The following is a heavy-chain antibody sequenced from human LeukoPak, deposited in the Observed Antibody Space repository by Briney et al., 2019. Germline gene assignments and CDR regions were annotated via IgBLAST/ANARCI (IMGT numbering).Heavy chain of an antibody. CDR3: ARADSDAFDI. CDR1: RFTCSYFA. J-gene: IGHJ3*02. D-gene: IGHD2-21*01. V-gene: IGHV3-23*01. CDR2: ISGSGHIT. Sequence: PGGSLRLSCAASRFTCSYFAMIGLRRAPGKGLVWVSAISGSGHITYYADSVKGRFTISRDNSKNTLYLQMNSLGAEDTAVYYCARADSDAFDIWGQGTMVTVSS.